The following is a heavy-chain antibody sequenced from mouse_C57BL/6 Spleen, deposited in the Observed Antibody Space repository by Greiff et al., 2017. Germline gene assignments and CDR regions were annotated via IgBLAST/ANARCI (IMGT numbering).Heavy chain of an antibody. CDR3: ARKTNWDVEDYFDY. D-gene: IGHD4-1*01. V-gene: IGHV1-26*01. Sequence: VQLQQSGPELVKPGASVKISCKASGYTFTDYYMNWVKQSHGKSLEWIGDINPNNGGTSYNQKFKGKATLTVDKSSSTAYMELRSLTSEDSAVYYCARKTNWDVEDYFDYWGQGTTLTVSS. CDR1: GYTFTDYY. CDR2: INPNNGGT. J-gene: IGHJ2*01.